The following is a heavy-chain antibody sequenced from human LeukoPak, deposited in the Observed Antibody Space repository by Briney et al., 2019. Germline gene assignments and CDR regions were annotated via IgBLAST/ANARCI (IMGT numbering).Heavy chain of an antibody. CDR1: GFTFSSYD. Sequence: GGSLRLSCAASGFTFSSYDMYWVRKAPGKGLNWVAFVRYDGSQKNYADSVKGRFTLSRDNFKNTLYLQMNSLRVEDTAVFYCAKGGARLHSYYLDYWGQGTLVTVSS. V-gene: IGHV3-30*02. CDR2: VRYDGSQK. D-gene: IGHD1-26*01. J-gene: IGHJ4*02. CDR3: AKGGARLHSYYLDY.